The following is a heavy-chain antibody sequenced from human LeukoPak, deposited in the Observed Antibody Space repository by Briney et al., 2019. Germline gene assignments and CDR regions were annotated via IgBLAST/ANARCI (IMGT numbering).Heavy chain of an antibody. J-gene: IGHJ4*02. CDR3: ARGEEDTAMVDY. V-gene: IGHV3-74*01. CDR1: GFTFSSYW. Sequence: GGSLRLSCAASGFTFSSYWMHWVRQAPGKGLVWVSRINSDGSSTSYADSVKGRFTISRDNAKNTLYLQMNSLRAEDTAVYYCARGEEDTAMVDYWGQGTLVTVSS. D-gene: IGHD5-18*01. CDR2: INSDGSST.